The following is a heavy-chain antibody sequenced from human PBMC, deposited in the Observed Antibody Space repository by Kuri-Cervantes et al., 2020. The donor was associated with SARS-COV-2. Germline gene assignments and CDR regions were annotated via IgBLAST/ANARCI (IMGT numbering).Heavy chain of an antibody. CDR1: GGSISSYY. CDR2: IYYSGST. J-gene: IGHJ6*02. Sequence: CTVSGGSISSYYWSWIRQLPGKGLEWIGYIYYSGSTNYNPSLKSRVTISVDTSKNQFSLKLSSVTAADTAVYYCARDPRHYCSSTSCYSYYGMDVWGQGTTVTVSS. CDR3: ARDPRHYCSSTSCYSYYGMDV. D-gene: IGHD2-2*02. V-gene: IGHV4-59*01.